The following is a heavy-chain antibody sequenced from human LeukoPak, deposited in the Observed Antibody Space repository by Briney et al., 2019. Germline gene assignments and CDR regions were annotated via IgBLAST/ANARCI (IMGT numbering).Heavy chain of an antibody. CDR3: ALDSSGYYRHDY. CDR2: MNPNSGNT. Sequence: GASVKVSCKASGYTFTSYDINWVRQATGQGLEWMGWMNPNSGNTGYAQKFQGRVTMTSNTSISTAYMDLSSLRSEDTAVYYCALDSSGYYRHDYWGQGTMVTVSS. CDR1: GYTFTSYD. V-gene: IGHV1-8*01. J-gene: IGHJ4*02. D-gene: IGHD3-22*01.